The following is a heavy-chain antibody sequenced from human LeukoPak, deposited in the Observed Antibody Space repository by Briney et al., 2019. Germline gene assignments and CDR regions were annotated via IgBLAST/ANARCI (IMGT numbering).Heavy chain of an antibody. Sequence: GGSLRLSCAASGFTFSSYDMHWVRQATGKGLEWVSAIGTAGDTYYPGSVKGRFTISRENAKNSLYLQMNSLRAGDTAVYYCTGRRGYSYGHDYWGQGTLVTVSS. V-gene: IGHV3-13*01. D-gene: IGHD5-18*01. CDR3: TGRRGYSYGHDY. J-gene: IGHJ4*02. CDR1: GFTFSSYD. CDR2: IGTAGDT.